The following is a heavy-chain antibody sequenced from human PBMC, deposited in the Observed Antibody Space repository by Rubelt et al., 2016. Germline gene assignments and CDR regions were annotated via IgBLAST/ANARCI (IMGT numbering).Heavy chain of an antibody. Sequence: PGGSLRLSCAASGFTFSSYAMSWVRQAPGKGLEWIGEINHSGSTNYNPSLKSRVTISVDTSKNQFSLKLSSVTAADTAVYYCARDPAMAPRGYYYGMDVWGQGTTVTVSS. CDR3: ARDPAMAPRGYYYGMDV. V-gene: IGHV4-34*01. J-gene: IGHJ6*02. CDR1: GFTFSSYA. CDR2: INHSGST. D-gene: IGHD5-18*01.